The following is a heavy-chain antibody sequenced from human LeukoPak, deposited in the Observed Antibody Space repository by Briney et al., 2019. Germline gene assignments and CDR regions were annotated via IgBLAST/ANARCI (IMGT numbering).Heavy chain of an antibody. J-gene: IGHJ4*02. V-gene: IGHV3-48*01. CDR1: EFTFSSYS. CDR3: ARSRGNSGSYPLDY. CDR2: ISSSSSTI. Sequence: GGSLRLSCAASEFTFSSYSMNWVRQAPGKGLECVSYISSSSSTIYYAESVKGRFTISRDNAKNSLYLQMNSLRVEDTAVYYCARSRGNSGSYPLDYWGQGTLVTVSS. D-gene: IGHD1-26*01.